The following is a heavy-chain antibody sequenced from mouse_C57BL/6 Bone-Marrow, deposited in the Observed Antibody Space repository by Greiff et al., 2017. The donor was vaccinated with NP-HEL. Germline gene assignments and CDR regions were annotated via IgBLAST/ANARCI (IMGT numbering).Heavy chain of an antibody. J-gene: IGHJ2*01. CDR3: ASPYYFDY. Sequence: QVQLQQPGAELVRPGTSVKLSCKASGYTFTSYWMHWVKQRPGQGLEWIGVIDPSDSYTNYNQKFKGKATLTVDTSSSTAYVQLSSLTSEDSAVYYCASPYYFDYWGQGTTLTVSS. V-gene: IGHV1-59*01. CDR1: GYTFTSYW. CDR2: IDPSDSYT.